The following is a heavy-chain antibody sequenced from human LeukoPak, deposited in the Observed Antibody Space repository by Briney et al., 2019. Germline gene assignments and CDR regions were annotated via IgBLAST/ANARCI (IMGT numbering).Heavy chain of an antibody. CDR2: INPSGGST. J-gene: IGHJ6*02. Sequence: GASVKVSCKASGYTFTSYYMHWVRQAPGQGLEWMGIINPSGGSTSYAQKFQGRVTMTRDTSTSTVYMELSRLRSDDTAVYYCARTYYDFWSGYLYYYYGMDVWGQGTTVTVSS. V-gene: IGHV1-46*01. CDR1: GYTFTSYY. D-gene: IGHD3-3*01. CDR3: ARTYYDFWSGYLYYYYGMDV.